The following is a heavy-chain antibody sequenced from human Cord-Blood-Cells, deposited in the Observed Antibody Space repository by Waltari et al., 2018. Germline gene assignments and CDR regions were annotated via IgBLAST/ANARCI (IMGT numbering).Heavy chain of an antibody. CDR3: ARERTLGIGNAFDI. Sequence: QVQLVQSGAEVKKPGASVKVSCKASGYTFTGYYMHWVRQAPGQGLEWKGWINPNRGGTNYARKFQGRVTMTRDTSISTAYMELSRLRSDDTAVYYGARERTLGIGNAFDIWGQGTMVTVSS. D-gene: IGHD7-27*01. CDR2: INPNRGGT. CDR1: GYTFTGYY. V-gene: IGHV1-2*02. J-gene: IGHJ3*02.